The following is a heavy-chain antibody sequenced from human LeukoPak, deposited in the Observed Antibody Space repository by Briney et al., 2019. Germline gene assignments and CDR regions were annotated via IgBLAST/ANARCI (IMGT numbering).Heavy chain of an antibody. CDR1: GYSFTNYY. CDR3: ARGKSSVWPVGLCMDV. Sequence: ASVKVSCKASGYSFTNYYMHWVRQAPGQGLVWMGLINPSAGTTTYAQKFQGRVTVTRDTSTSTVCMDLSSLKSEDTAVYYCARGKSSVWPVGLCMDVWGQGTTVTVSS. D-gene: IGHD6-19*01. CDR2: INPSAGTT. J-gene: IGHJ6*02. V-gene: IGHV1-46*01.